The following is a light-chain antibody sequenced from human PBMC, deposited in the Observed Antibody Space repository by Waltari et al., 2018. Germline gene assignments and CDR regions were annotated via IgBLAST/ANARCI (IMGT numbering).Light chain of an antibody. J-gene: IGKJ1*01. CDR3: QKYVSLPAT. CDR1: QSVGRS. Sequence: CRASQSVGRSLAWYQQKPGQAPRLLIYDASSRATGIPDRFSGSGSGTDFSLTISRLEPEDFAVYYCQKYVSLPATFGQGTKVEIK. V-gene: IGKV3-20*01. CDR2: DAS.